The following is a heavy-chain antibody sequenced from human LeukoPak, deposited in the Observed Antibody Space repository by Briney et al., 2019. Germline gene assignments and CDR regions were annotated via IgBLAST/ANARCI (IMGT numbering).Heavy chain of an antibody. CDR2: ISGDTTAT. CDR3: AKTSGGYYVEYYFDY. J-gene: IGHJ4*02. V-gene: IGHV3-23*01. D-gene: IGHD3-22*01. Sequence: GGSLRLSCAASGFTFSSAMTWVRQAPGKGLEWVSTISGDTTATWYADSVKGRFTISRDNSKNTLYLQMNSLRAEDTAVYYCAKTSGGYYVEYYFDYWGQGTLVTVSS. CDR1: GFTFSSA.